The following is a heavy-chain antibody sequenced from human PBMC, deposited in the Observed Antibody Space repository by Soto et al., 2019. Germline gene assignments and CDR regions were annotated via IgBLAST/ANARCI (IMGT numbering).Heavy chain of an antibody. D-gene: IGHD6-19*01. CDR1: GGSISSSSYY. CDR2: IYYSGST. V-gene: IGHV4-39*07. Sequence: PSETLSLTCTVSGGSISSSSYYWGWIRQPPGKGLEWIGSIYYSGSTYYNPSLKSRVTISVDTSKNQFSLKLKSVTAADAAVYFCAGMPYTSGLRFDPWGPGTLVTVSS. CDR3: AGMPYTSGLRFDP. J-gene: IGHJ5*02.